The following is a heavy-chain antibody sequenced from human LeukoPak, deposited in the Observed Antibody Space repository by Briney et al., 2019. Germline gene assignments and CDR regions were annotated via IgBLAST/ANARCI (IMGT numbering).Heavy chain of an antibody. Sequence: GGSLRLSCAASGFTFSSYAMSWVRQAPGKGLEWVSAICGSGGRTYYAESVKGRFTISRDNNENTLYLQMNSLRAEDTAVYYCAKAAQVAGRPNLGGHFDYWGQGTLVTVSS. CDR2: ICGSGGRT. D-gene: IGHD6-6*01. V-gene: IGHV3-23*01. CDR3: AKAAQVAGRPNLGGHFDY. CDR1: GFTFSSYA. J-gene: IGHJ4*02.